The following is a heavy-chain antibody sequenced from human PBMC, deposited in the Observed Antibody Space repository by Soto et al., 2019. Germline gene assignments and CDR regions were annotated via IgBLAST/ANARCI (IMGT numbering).Heavy chain of an antibody. CDR3: ARWSYLDY. J-gene: IGHJ4*02. Sequence: VGSLRLACAASGFSFGSYALSWVRQAPGKGLEWVSTISGSDGKTFYADSVKGRFSISRDTSQSTLYLQMNSLRADDTAMYYCARWSYLDYWGQGTRVTVSS. D-gene: IGHD3-3*01. V-gene: IGHV3-23*01. CDR1: GFSFGSYA. CDR2: ISGSDGKT.